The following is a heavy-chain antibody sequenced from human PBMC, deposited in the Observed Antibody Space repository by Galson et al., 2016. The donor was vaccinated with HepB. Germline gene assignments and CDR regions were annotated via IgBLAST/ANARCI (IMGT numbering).Heavy chain of an antibody. D-gene: IGHD3-22*01. J-gene: IGHJ4*02. CDR3: ATYFFDSSGYYDY. CDR2: VSFDGSDK. Sequence: SLRLSCAVSRFTFSSYAAHWVRQAPGKGLEWVAVVSFDGSDKYYADSVKGRFTISRDNSKNTLYIQRNSLRAEDTAVYYCATYFFDSSGYYDYWGQGTLVTVSS. V-gene: IGHV3-30*04. CDR1: RFTFSSYA.